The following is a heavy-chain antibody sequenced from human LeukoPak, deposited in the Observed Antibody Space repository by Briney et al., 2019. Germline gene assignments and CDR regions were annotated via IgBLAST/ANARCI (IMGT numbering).Heavy chain of an antibody. CDR1: GFTFSSYS. V-gene: IGHV3-48*01. CDR3: ARDARSGWYARYFDY. D-gene: IGHD6-19*01. J-gene: IGHJ4*02. CDR2: ISSSSSTI. Sequence: GGSLRLSCAASGFTFSSYSMNWVRQAPGKGLEWVSYISSSSSTIYYADSVKGRFTISRDNAKNSLYLQMNSLRAEDTAVYYCARDARSGWYARYFDYWGQGTLVTVSS.